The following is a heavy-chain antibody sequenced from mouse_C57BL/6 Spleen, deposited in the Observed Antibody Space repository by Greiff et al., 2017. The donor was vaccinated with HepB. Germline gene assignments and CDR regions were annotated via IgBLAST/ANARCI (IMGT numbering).Heavy chain of an antibody. Sequence: VQLKESGPGLVQPSQSLSITCTVSGFSLTSYGVHWVRQSPGKGLEWLGVIWRGGSTDYNAAFMSRLSITKDNSKSQVFFKMNSLQADDTAIYYCAKNGGSGYVGYYAMDYWGQGTSVTVSS. CDR1: GFSLTSYG. V-gene: IGHV2-5*01. CDR3: AKNGGSGYVGYYAMDY. D-gene: IGHD3-2*02. J-gene: IGHJ4*01. CDR2: IWRGGST.